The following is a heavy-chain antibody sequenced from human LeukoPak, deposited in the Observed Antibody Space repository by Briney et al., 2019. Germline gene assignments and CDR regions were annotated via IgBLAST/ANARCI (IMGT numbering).Heavy chain of an antibody. CDR1: GFTFSSYG. CDR2: INRGSSTI. Sequence: GGSLRLSCVVSGFTFSSYGMNWVRQAPGKGLEWVSYINRGSSTIYYADSVKGRFTISRDNAKNTLYLQMNSLRAEDTAVYFCAKDQGIYCSTTRCYVPDAFDIWGRGTMVTVSS. CDR3: AKDQGIYCSTTRCYVPDAFDI. D-gene: IGHD2-2*01. V-gene: IGHV3-48*01. J-gene: IGHJ3*02.